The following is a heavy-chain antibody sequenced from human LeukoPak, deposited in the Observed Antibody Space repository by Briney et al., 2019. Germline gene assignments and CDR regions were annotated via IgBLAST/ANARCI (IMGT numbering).Heavy chain of an antibody. CDR3: AKGDVSVTREFDY. J-gene: IGHJ4*02. D-gene: IGHD7-27*01. Sequence: PGGSLRLSCTASGFIFSTYSMIWVRQAPGKGLEWVSSISSTSGNEYYADSVKGRFTISRDNAKNSLYLQMSSLRAEDTAVYYCAKGDVSVTREFDYWGQGTLVTVSS. CDR2: ISSTSGNE. V-gene: IGHV3-21*01. CDR1: GFIFSTYS.